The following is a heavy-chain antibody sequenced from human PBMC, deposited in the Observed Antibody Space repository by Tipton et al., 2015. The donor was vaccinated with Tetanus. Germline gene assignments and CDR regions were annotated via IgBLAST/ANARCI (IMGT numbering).Heavy chain of an antibody. V-gene: IGHV4-39*01. CDR3: ARHQGGFFSPFDY. Sequence: TLSLTCTVSGGSIRGGTFYWGWIRQPPGKGLEWIGSIYESGDTYYIPSLKSRVTIPVDTSKNQFSLNLNSMAAADTGVYYCARHQGGFFSPFDYGGQGNLVTVSS. CDR2: IYESGDT. D-gene: IGHD2-15*01. CDR1: GGSIRGGTFY. J-gene: IGHJ4*02.